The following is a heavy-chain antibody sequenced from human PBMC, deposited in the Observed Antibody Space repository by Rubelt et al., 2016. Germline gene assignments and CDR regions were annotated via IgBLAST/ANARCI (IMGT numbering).Heavy chain of an antibody. CDR3: ATHPGVSFYYGMDV. J-gene: IGHJ6*02. Sequence: EVQLLESGGGLVQPGGSLRLSCAASGFTFSTYAMTWVRQAPGKGLEWVSAIGGSGSSTYYADSVKGRFTVSRDNSKKTLYLQMNSLRAEEPARDYCATHPGVSFYYGMDVWGQGTTVTASS. D-gene: IGHD7-27*01. CDR1: GFTFSTYA. CDR2: IGGSGSST. V-gene: IGHV3-23*01.